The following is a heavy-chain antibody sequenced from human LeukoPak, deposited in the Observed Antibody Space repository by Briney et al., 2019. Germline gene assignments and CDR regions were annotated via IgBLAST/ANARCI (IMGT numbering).Heavy chain of an antibody. V-gene: IGHV3-7*01. CDR3: ARNYGGNVSHFDY. CDR2: LKQDGSEK. Sequence: ETLSLTCAVSGGSISSSNWWSWVRQPPGKGLEWVANLKQDGSEKYYVDSMKGRLTVSRDNALNSLYLQMNSLRAEDTAVYYCARNYGGNVSHFDYWGQGTLVTVSS. D-gene: IGHD4-23*01. J-gene: IGHJ4*02. CDR1: GGSISSSNW.